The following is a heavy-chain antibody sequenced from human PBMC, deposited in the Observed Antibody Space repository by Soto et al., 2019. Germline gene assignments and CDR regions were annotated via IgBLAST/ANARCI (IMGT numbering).Heavy chain of an antibody. CDR1: VGSISSGVYY. V-gene: IGHV4-31*03. J-gene: IGHJ5*02. D-gene: IGHD3-22*01. Sequence: LXLTCTVSVGSISSGVYYWSWIRQHPGKGLEWIGYIYYSGSTYYNPSLKSRVTISVDTSKNQFSLKLSSVTAADTAVYYCASGTRTRYYYDSSGYLPTWGQGTLVTVSS. CDR2: IYYSGST. CDR3: ASGTRTRYYYDSSGYLPT.